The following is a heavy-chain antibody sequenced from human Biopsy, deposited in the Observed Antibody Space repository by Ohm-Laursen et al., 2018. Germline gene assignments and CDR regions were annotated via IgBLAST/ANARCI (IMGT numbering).Heavy chain of an antibody. Sequence: TLSLTCTVSGGSISSNSYYWGWIRQSPGKGLEWVGSDYYSGSTYYNPSLKSRVTVSVDRSKNQFSLKLNSVTAADTAVYYCARGDYFDSNGYFWFDPWGQGTLVTVSS. D-gene: IGHD3-22*01. CDR3: ARGDYFDSNGYFWFDP. CDR1: GGSISSNSYY. V-gene: IGHV4-39*07. CDR2: DYYSGST. J-gene: IGHJ5*02.